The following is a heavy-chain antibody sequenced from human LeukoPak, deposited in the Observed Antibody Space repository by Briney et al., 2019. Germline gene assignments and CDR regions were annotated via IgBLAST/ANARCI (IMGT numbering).Heavy chain of an antibody. CDR1: GGSISIFY. D-gene: IGHD2-2*01. CDR3: ARGGGVVPAAMGLYYMDV. Sequence: SETLSLTCTVSGGSISIFYWSWIRQPPGKGLEWIGDIYYSGTTNYNPSLKSRVTISLDTSKNQFSLKLSSVTAADTAVYYCARGGGVVPAAMGLYYMDVWGKGTTVTVSS. V-gene: IGHV4-59*12. CDR2: IYYSGTT. J-gene: IGHJ6*03.